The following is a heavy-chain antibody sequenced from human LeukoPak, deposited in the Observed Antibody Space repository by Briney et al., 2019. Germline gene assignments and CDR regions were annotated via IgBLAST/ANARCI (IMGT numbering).Heavy chain of an antibody. CDR2: ISSTSTRI. CDR3: ARYYYDSSGYRTDY. D-gene: IGHD3-22*01. Sequence: GGSLRLSCAASGFTFSTYGMNWVRQAPGKGLEWVSSISSTSTRIYYADSVKGRFTVSRDNAKNSLYLQMSSLRAEDTAVYYCARYYYDSSGYRTDYWGQGTLVTVSS. CDR1: GFTFSTYG. J-gene: IGHJ4*02. V-gene: IGHV3-21*01.